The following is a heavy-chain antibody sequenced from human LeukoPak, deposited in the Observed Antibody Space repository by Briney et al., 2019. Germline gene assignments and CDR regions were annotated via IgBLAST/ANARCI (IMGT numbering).Heavy chain of an antibody. CDR3: ARSRQGYYYYGMDV. V-gene: IGHV3-7*01. CDR1: GFTFSSYW. Sequence: LRLSCAASGFTFSSYWMSWVRQAPGKGLEWVANIKQDGSEKYYVDSVKGRFTISRDNAKNSLYLQMNSLRAEDTAVYYCARSRQGYYYYGMDVWGQGTTVTVSS. J-gene: IGHJ6*02. CDR2: IKQDGSEK.